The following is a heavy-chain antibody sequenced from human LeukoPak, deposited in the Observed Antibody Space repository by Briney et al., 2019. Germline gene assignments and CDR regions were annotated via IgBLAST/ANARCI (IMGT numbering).Heavy chain of an antibody. CDR2: IYYSGGT. CDR1: GVTISSSTYS. CDR3: AREDPWRGLLVP. J-gene: IGHJ5*02. D-gene: IGHD3-3*01. Sequence: SETLSLSCTVSGVTISSSTYSWVRVRQPPGKGLEWIGSIYYSGGTYCNPSLKSRVSISVDTSKNQFSLKLSSVTAADTALYYCAREDPWRGLLVPWGQGTLVTVSS. V-gene: IGHV4-39*02.